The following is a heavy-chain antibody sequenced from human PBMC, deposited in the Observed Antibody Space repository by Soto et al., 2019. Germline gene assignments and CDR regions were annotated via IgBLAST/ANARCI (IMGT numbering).Heavy chain of an antibody. J-gene: IGHJ4*02. CDR2: IIPILGIA. D-gene: IGHD3-10*01. V-gene: IGHV1-69*02. CDR1: GGTFSSYT. Sequence: ASVKVSCKASGGTFSSYTISWVRQAPGQGLEWMGRIIPILGIANYAQKFQGRVTITADKSTSTAYMELSSLRSEDTAVYYCARSAPYYYGSGSYSDYWGQGTLVTVSS. CDR3: ARSAPYYYGSGSYSDY.